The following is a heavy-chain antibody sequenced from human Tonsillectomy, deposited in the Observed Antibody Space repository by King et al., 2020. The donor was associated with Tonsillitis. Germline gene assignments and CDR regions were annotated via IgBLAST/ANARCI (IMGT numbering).Heavy chain of an antibody. D-gene: IGHD3-10*01. Sequence: VQLVQSGAEVKKPGASVKVSCKVSGYTLTELSMHWVRQAPGKGLEWMGGFNPEDGETIYAQKFQGRVTMTEDTSTDTAYMELSSLSSEDTAVYFCTTGGARAYYYGSGSYYPYNWFDPWGQGTLVTVSS. CDR2: FNPEDGET. V-gene: IGHV1-24*01. CDR3: TTGGARAYYYGSGSYYPYNWFDP. J-gene: IGHJ5*02. CDR1: GYTLTELS.